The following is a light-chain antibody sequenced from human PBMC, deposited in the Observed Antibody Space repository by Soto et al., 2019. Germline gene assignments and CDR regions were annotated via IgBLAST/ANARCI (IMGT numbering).Light chain of an antibody. Sequence: QSVLTQPPSVSGAPGQRGTISCTGSSSNIGAGYDVHWYQQLPGTAPKLLIYGNSNRPSGVPDRFSGSKSGTSASLAITGLQAEDEADYYCQSYDSSLSGWLFGGGTKLTVL. J-gene: IGLJ3*02. V-gene: IGLV1-40*01. CDR2: GNS. CDR1: SSNIGAGYD. CDR3: QSYDSSLSGWL.